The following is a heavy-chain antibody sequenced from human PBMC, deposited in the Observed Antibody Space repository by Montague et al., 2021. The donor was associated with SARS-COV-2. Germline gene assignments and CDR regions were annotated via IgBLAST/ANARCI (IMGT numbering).Heavy chain of an antibody. V-gene: IGHV4-4*07. Sequence: SETLSLTCSVSGDSITNYYWSWIRQPAGKGLEWIGRMHFTGKTNFSPSFSSRLTMSADTSKNQFSLKLTSVTAADTAIYFCARDRFFFGVGRQGSIDFWGQGTLVTVSS. CDR3: ARDRFFFGVGRQGSIDF. CDR1: GDSITNYY. CDR2: MHFTGKT. J-gene: IGHJ4*02. D-gene: IGHD3-3*01.